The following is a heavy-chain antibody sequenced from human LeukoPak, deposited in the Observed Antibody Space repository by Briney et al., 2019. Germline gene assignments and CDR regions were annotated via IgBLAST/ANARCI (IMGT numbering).Heavy chain of an antibody. CDR1: GGSISSYY. Sequence: SETLSLTCTVSGGSISSYYWSWIRQPPGKGPEWIGYIYYSGSTNYNPSLKSRVTISVDTSKNQFSLKLSSVTAADTAVYYCARDRSEFDYWGQGTLVTVSS. D-gene: IGHD3-10*01. J-gene: IGHJ4*02. CDR2: IYYSGST. V-gene: IGHV4-59*01. CDR3: ARDRSEFDY.